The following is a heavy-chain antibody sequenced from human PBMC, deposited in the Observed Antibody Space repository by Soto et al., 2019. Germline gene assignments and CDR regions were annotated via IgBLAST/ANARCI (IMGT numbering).Heavy chain of an antibody. Sequence: SETLSLTCTVSGGSISSYYWSWIRQPPGKGLEWIGYIYYSGSTYYNPSLKSRVTISVDTSKNQFSLKLSSVTAADTAVYYCARSSDYVFVGAFDYWGQGTLVTVSS. J-gene: IGHJ4*02. CDR2: IYYSGST. V-gene: IGHV4-59*08. CDR3: ARSSDYVFVGAFDY. D-gene: IGHD3-16*01. CDR1: GGSISSYY.